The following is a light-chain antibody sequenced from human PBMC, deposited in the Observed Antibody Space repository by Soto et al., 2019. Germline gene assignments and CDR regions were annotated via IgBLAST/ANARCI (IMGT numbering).Light chain of an antibody. CDR2: DVT. J-gene: IGLJ1*01. CDR1: SSDVGDYNY. CDR3: SSFTSSSTLVV. Sequence: QSALTQPASVSGSPGQSITISCTGTSSDVGDYNYVSWYQEHPGKAPKLMIYDVTHRPSGVSNRFSGSKSGNTASLTISGLQAEDEADYYCSSFTSSSTLVVFGTGTKLTVL. V-gene: IGLV2-14*03.